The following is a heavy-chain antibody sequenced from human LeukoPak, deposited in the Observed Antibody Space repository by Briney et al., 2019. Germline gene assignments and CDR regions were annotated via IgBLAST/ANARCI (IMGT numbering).Heavy chain of an antibody. CDR3: ARGTVTTYYFDY. CDR2: IYYSGGT. J-gene: IGHJ4*02. Sequence: SETLSLTCTVSGASISSYYLSWLRQPPGKGLEWIGYIYYSGGTNYNPSLKSRVTISVDTSKNQFSLKLSSVTAADTAVYYCARGTVTTYYFDYWGQGALVTVSS. D-gene: IGHD4-17*01. V-gene: IGHV4-59*01. CDR1: GASISSYY.